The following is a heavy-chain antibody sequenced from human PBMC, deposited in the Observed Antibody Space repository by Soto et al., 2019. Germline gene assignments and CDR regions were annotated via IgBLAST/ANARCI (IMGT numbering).Heavy chain of an antibody. CDR1: GFTFSSYA. V-gene: IGHV3-30-3*01. CDR3: ARDESRFLEWSLCEH. J-gene: IGHJ1*01. D-gene: IGHD3-3*01. Sequence: QVQLVESGGGVVQPGRSLRLSCPASGFTFSSYAMHWVRQAPGKGLEWVAVISSDGSNEYYADSVKGRFTISRDNSKKTLYLQMNSLRPEDTAVYYCARDESRFLEWSLCEHWGQGTLVTVSS. CDR2: ISSDGSNE.